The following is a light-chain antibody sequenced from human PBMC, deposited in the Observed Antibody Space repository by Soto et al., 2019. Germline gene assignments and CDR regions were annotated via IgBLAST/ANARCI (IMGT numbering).Light chain of an antibody. CDR2: NNN. J-gene: IGLJ3*02. Sequence: SYELTQPPSVSVAPGQTARITCGGNNIGSKSVHWYQQKPGQAPVLVVYNNNDRPSGIPERFSGSNSGNTATLTISRVEAGDEADYYCQVWDSRADHVMFDGGTKLTVL. V-gene: IGLV3-21*02. CDR1: NIGSKS. CDR3: QVWDSRADHVM.